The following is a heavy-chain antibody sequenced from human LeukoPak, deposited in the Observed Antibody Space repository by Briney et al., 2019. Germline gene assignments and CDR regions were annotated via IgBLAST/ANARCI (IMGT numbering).Heavy chain of an antibody. J-gene: IGHJ6*03. Sequence: GGSLRLSCAASGFTFDDYAMHWVRQAPGKGLEWVSLISWDGGSTYYADSVKGRFTISRDNSKNSLYLQMNSLRAEDTSLYYCAKDMNYYYMDVWGKGTTVTVSS. CDR2: ISWDGGST. CDR1: GFTFDDYA. V-gene: IGHV3-43D*03. CDR3: AKDMNYYYMDV.